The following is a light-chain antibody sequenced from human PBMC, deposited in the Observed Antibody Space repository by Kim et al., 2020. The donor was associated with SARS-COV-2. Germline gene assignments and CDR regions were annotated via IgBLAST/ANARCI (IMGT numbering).Light chain of an antibody. CDR1: SLRSYY. V-gene: IGLV3-19*01. Sequence: VALEQTVSITCQGNSLRSYYASWYKQKPGQAPVLVIYGQNNRPSGIPDRFSGSSSGNTASLTITGAQAEDEADYYCNSRDSSGYVFGTGTKVTVL. J-gene: IGLJ1*01. CDR2: GQN. CDR3: NSRDSSGYV.